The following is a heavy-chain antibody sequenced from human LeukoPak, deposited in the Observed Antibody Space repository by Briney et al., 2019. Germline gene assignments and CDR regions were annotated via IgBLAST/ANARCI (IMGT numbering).Heavy chain of an antibody. J-gene: IGHJ4*02. V-gene: IGHV3-23*01. Sequence: GSLRLSCAASGFTFSNDAMNWVRQAPGKGLEWVSGISGSGGSTYYAGSVKGRFTISRDNSKNTMYLQMNSLRAEDTAVYYCAKKIPDLDFWGQGTLVTVSS. CDR2: ISGSGGST. CDR1: GFTFSNDA. D-gene: IGHD1-14*01. CDR3: AKKIPDLDF.